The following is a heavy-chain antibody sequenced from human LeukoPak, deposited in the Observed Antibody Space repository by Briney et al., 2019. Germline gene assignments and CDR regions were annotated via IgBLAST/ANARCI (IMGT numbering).Heavy chain of an antibody. V-gene: IGHV4-59*01. CDR3: ARIAVAGTDFDY. CDR2: IYYSGST. D-gene: IGHD6-19*01. CDR1: GGSISSYY. Sequence: SETLSLTCTVSGGSISSYYWSWIRRPPGKGLEWIGYIYYSGSTNYNPSLKSRVTISVDTSKNQFSLKLSSVTAADTAVYYCARIAVAGTDFDYWGQGTLVTVSS. J-gene: IGHJ4*02.